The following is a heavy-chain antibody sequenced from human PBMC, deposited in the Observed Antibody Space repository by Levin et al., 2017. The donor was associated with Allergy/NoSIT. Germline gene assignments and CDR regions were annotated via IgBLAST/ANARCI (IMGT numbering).Heavy chain of an antibody. D-gene: IGHD3-22*01. Sequence: GGSLRLSCVASGFTFSDYAMSWVRQAPGKGLECISVIDGGGGNVYYADSVKGRFTVSRDNFRNTLYLQVRGLRVDDAAVYHCAKGASDNKNYYDSNGYYSPFDSWGQGTLVSVSS. J-gene: IGHJ4*02. CDR3: AKGASDNKNYYDSNGYYSPFDS. V-gene: IGHV3-23*01. CDR2: IDGGGGNV. CDR1: GFTFSDYA.